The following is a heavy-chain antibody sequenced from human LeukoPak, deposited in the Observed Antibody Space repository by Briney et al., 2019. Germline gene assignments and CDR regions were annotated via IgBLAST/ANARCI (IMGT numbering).Heavy chain of an antibody. CDR2: INHSGST. J-gene: IGHJ5*02. V-gene: IGHV4-34*01. Sequence: SETLSLTCAVYGGSFSGYYWSWIRQPPGKGLEWIGEINHSGSTNYNPSLKSRVTISVDTSKNQFSLKLSSVTAADTAVYYCARGVSWFDPWGQGTLVTVSS. CDR1: GGSFSGYY. CDR3: ARGVSWFDP.